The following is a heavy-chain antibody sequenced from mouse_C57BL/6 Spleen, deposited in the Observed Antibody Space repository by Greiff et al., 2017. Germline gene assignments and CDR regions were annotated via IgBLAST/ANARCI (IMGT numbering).Heavy chain of an antibody. CDR1: GFSLTSYG. CDR3: ARAFHYYVSNPYAMDY. J-gene: IGHJ4*01. D-gene: IGHD1-1*01. V-gene: IGHV2-6*03. Sequence: QVQLQQSGPGLVAPSQSLSITCTVSGFSLTSYGVNWVRQPPGKGLEWLVVIWSDGSRTYNSALKSRLSISKYNSKSPVFLKMSILQTDDTAMYYCARAFHYYVSNPYAMDYWGQGTSVTVSS. CDR2: IWSDGSR.